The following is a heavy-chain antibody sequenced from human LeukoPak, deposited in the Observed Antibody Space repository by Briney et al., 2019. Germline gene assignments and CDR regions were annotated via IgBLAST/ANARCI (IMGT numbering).Heavy chain of an antibody. CDR2: ISSSGSTI. D-gene: IGHD5-18*01. V-gene: IGHV3-48*03. J-gene: IGHJ4*02. Sequence: GGSLRLSCAASGFTFSSYEMNWVRQAPGKGVEWVSYISSSGSTIYYADSVKGRFTISRNNAKNSLYLQMNSLEAEDTAVYYCARVAQLWSHWGQGTLVTVSS. CDR1: GFTFSSYE. CDR3: ARVAQLWSH.